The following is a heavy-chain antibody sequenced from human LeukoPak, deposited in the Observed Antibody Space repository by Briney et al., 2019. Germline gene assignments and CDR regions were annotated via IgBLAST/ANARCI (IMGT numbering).Heavy chain of an antibody. CDR3: VPLNWNPPGDFDR. V-gene: IGHV3-7*01. D-gene: IGHD1-20*01. Sequence: WGSLRLSCAASGFTFSNYWMNWVRQAPGKGLEWVANIKEDGSDKYYVDSVKGRFTISKDNAKNSLYLQMNSLRVEDTAVYYCVPLNWNPPGDFDRWGQGTLVTVSS. J-gene: IGHJ4*02. CDR2: IKEDGSDK. CDR1: GFTFSNYW.